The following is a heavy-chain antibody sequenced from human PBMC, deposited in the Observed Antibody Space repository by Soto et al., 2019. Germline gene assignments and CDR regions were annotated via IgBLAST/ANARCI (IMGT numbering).Heavy chain of an antibody. Sequence: PGGSLRLSRGASGFTFSSYAMSWVRQAPGKGLEWVSSISTSGVYTYYGDSVKGRFTVSRDNSKNMVYLQMKSLRAEDTAVYYCAKDVVRGHYYESSGYTTFDYWGPGSLVTVSS. J-gene: IGHJ4*02. V-gene: IGHV3-23*01. D-gene: IGHD3-22*01. CDR1: GFTFSSYA. CDR3: AKDVVRGHYYESSGYTTFDY. CDR2: ISTSGVYT.